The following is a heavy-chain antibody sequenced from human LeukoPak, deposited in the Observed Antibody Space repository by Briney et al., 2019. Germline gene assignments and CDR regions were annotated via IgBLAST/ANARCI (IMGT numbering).Heavy chain of an antibody. CDR1: GFTFSIYN. J-gene: IGHJ3*01. Sequence: GGSLRLSCPAYGFTFSIYNMNCVRQAPGKGLEWVSSISSGGGYIYNADSVKGRFTISRDNAKHSLFIQMNSLRAEDRVGYYCARNFLTDCSGGGCNANPLDFWGQGTMVTVSS. CDR3: ARNFLTDCSGGGCNANPLDF. D-gene: IGHD2-15*01. V-gene: IGHV3-21*01. CDR2: ISSGGGYI.